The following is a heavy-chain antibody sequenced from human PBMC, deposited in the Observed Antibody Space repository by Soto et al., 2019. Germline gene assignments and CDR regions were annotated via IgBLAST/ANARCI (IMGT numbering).Heavy chain of an antibody. J-gene: IGHJ4*02. CDR3: AKDEYYYSRSGYYIFDS. CDR2: ISGSGGST. Sequence: SGFTFSSYAMTWVRQAPGKGLEWVSAISGSGGSTYYADSVKGRFTISRDNSKKTLYLQMNSLRPEDTALYYCAKDEYYYSRSGYYIFDSWGQGTLVTVSS. V-gene: IGHV3-23*01. D-gene: IGHD3-22*01. CDR1: GFTFSSYA.